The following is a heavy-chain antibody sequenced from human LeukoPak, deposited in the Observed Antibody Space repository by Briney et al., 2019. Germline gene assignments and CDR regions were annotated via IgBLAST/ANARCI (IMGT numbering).Heavy chain of an antibody. Sequence: SEPLSLTCTVSGGSVSSGSYYWSWIRQPPGKGLEWVGYIYYSGSTNYNPSLKSRGTISVDPSKNQFSLKLSSVTAADTAVYYCARSLSTPCGWYEGYFDYWGQPTLVTVCS. CDR1: GGSVSSGSYY. V-gene: IGHV4-61*01. CDR2: IYYSGST. J-gene: IGHJ4*02. CDR3: ARSLSTPCGWYEGYFDY. D-gene: IGHD6-19*01.